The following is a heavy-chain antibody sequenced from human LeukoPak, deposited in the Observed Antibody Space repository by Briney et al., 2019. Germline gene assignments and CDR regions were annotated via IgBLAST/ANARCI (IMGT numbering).Heavy chain of an antibody. CDR1: GGSFSGYY. V-gene: IGHV4-34*01. J-gene: IGHJ3*02. CDR2: INHSGST. CDR3: ARVAEGIPGTKEDDAFDI. D-gene: IGHD2-2*01. Sequence: SETLSLTCAVYGGSFSGYYWSWIRQPPGKGLEWIGEINHSGSTNYNPSLKSRVTISVDTSKNQFSLKLSSVTAADTAVYYCARVAEGIPGTKEDDAFDIWGQGTMVTVSS.